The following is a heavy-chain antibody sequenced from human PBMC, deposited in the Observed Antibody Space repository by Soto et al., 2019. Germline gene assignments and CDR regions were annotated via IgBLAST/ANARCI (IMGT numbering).Heavy chain of an antibody. CDR1: GFTFSSYA. D-gene: IGHD3-3*01. J-gene: IGHJ4*02. V-gene: IGHV3-23*01. CDR3: AKDIRFLEWLFNFDY. Sequence: PGGSLRLSCAASGFTFSSYAMSWVRQAPGKGLEWVSAISGSGGSTYYADSVKGRFTISRDNSKNTLYLQMNSLRAEDTAVYYCAKDIRFLEWLFNFDYWGQGTLVTVSS. CDR2: ISGSGGST.